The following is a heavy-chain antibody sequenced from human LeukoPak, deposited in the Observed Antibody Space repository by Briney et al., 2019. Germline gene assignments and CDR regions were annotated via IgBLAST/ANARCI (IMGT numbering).Heavy chain of an antibody. CDR3: AKGRNDYGDAALNY. D-gene: IGHD4-17*01. CDR2: ISGSGGNT. CDR1: GFTFSTYA. Sequence: GGSLRLSCAASGFTFSTYAMSWVRQAPGKGLEWVSSISGSGGNTYYADSVKGRFTISRDNSKDTLYLQMNSLRAEDTAGYYCAKGRNDYGDAALNYWGQGTLVTVSS. V-gene: IGHV3-23*01. J-gene: IGHJ4*02.